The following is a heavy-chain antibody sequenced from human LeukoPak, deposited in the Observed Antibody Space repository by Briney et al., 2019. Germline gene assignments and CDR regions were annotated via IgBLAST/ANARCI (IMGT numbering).Heavy chain of an antibody. CDR3: ARAEWSNWYFDL. J-gene: IGHJ2*01. V-gene: IGHV3-7*03. D-gene: IGHD3-3*01. CDR1: GFTFSTYW. Sequence: GGSLRLSCAASGFTFSTYWMNWVRQAPGKGLEWVANIKQDGSEKYYVDSVKGRFTLSRDSAKNSLYLQMNSLRAEDTAVYYCARAEWSNWYFDLWGRGTLVAVSS. CDR2: IKQDGSEK.